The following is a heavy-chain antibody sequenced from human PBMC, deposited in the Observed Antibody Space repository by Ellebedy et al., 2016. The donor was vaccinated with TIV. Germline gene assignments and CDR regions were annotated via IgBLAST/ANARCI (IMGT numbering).Heavy chain of an antibody. CDR2: ISAYSSNT. Sequence: ASVKVSCKVSGYTLTELSMHWVRQAPGKGLEWMGWISAYSSNTHYAPKLQGRVTVTTDTSTSTAYMELRSLRSEDTAIYYCVRTGTTLSDYWGQGSLVTVSS. D-gene: IGHD1-1*01. V-gene: IGHV1-18*01. J-gene: IGHJ4*02. CDR3: VRTGTTLSDY. CDR1: GYTLTELS.